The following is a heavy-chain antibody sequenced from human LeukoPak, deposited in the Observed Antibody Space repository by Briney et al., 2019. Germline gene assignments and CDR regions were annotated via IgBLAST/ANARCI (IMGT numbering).Heavy chain of an antibody. J-gene: IGHJ5*02. Sequence: SETLSLTCTVSGGSVSSGSYYWSWIRQPPGKGLEWIGYIYYSGSTNYNPSLRSRVTISVDTPKNQFSLKLSSVTAPDTAVYYCARVVGSYWFDPWGQGTLVTVSS. CDR2: IYYSGST. CDR3: ARVVGSYWFDP. D-gene: IGHD1-26*01. CDR1: GGSVSSGSYY. V-gene: IGHV4-61*01.